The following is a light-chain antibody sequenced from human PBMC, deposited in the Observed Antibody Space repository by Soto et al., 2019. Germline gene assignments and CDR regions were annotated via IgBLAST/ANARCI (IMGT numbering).Light chain of an antibody. J-gene: IGLJ2*01. CDR3: LSYTASTTLA. V-gene: IGLV2-14*01. CDR1: SSDVGGYNY. Sequence: QSVLTQPASVSGSPGQSITISCTGTSSDVGGYNYVSWYQQHPGKAPKLMIYEVTNRPSGVSDRFSGSKSGNTASLTISGLQAEDEADYYCLSYTASTTLAFGGGTKLTVL. CDR2: EVT.